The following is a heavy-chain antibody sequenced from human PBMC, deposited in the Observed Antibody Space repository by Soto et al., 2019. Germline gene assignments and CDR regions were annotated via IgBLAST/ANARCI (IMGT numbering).Heavy chain of an antibody. CDR1: GYAFTNYT. J-gene: IGHJ6*02. D-gene: IGHD3-9*01. CDR2: INSYNGNT. V-gene: IGHV1-18*01. Sequence: QVQLVQSGAEVKKPGASVKVSCKASGYAFTNYTMTWVRQAPGQGLEWMGWINSYNGNTNYAQKLQGRVTMTTDTSTTTAYMELRSLRSDDTAVYYCAKGILRYFDWLLSVKQRDFYDGMDVWGQGTTVTVSS. CDR3: AKGILRYFDWLLSVKQRDFYDGMDV.